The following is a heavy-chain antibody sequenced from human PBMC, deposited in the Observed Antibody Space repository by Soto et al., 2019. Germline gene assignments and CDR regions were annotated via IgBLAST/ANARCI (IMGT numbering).Heavy chain of an antibody. CDR2: ISSSGSTI. V-gene: IGHV3-11*01. Sequence: PGGSLRLSCAASGFTFSDYYMSWIRQAPGKGQEWVSYISSSGSTIYYADSVKGRFTISRDNAKNSLYLQMNSLRAEDTAVYYCARDYALELWFNVFDYWGQGTLVTVSS. CDR3: ARDYALELWFNVFDY. CDR1: GFTFSDYY. J-gene: IGHJ4*02. D-gene: IGHD5-18*01.